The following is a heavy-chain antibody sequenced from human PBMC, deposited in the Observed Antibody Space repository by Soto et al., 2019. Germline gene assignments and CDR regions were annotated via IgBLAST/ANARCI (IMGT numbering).Heavy chain of an antibody. V-gene: IGHV1-18*04. Sequence: ASVKVSCKASGYTFTSYGISWVRQAPGQGLEWMGWISTYNGNTNYAQKLQGRVTMTTDTSTSTAYMELRSLRSDDTAVYYCARTGGNYDSISRAFDIWGQGTMVTVSS. D-gene: IGHD3-22*01. CDR1: GYTFTSYG. CDR3: ARTGGNYDSISRAFDI. CDR2: ISTYNGNT. J-gene: IGHJ3*02.